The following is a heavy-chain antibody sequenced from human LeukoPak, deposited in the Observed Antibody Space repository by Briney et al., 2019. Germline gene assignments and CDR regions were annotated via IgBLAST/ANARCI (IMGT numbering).Heavy chain of an antibody. Sequence: PGGSLRLSCAASGFTFGIYWMSWVRQAPGKGLKWVANIKQDGSEKFYVDSVKGRFTISRDNAKNSLYLQMNSLRAEDTAVYYCARDHHLGAPAEDIWGQGTMVTVSS. CDR2: IKQDGSEK. D-gene: IGHD6-6*01. V-gene: IGHV3-7*01. CDR3: ARDHHLGAPAEDI. CDR1: GFTFGIYW. J-gene: IGHJ3*02.